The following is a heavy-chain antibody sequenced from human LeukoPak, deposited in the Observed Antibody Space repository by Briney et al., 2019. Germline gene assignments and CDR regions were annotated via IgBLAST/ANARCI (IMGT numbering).Heavy chain of an antibody. V-gene: IGHV1-46*01. D-gene: IGHD4-17*01. Sequence: GASVKVSCKASGYTFTNYYIHWVRQAPGQGLEWVGLINPNGGNTGYAQRFQGRVTVTTDTSTSTVFMELNSLQSEDTAVYYCARRTTVNKRPYYYYYMDVWGKGTTVTISS. CDR1: GYTFTNYY. J-gene: IGHJ6*03. CDR2: INPNGGNT. CDR3: ARRTTVNKRPYYYYYMDV.